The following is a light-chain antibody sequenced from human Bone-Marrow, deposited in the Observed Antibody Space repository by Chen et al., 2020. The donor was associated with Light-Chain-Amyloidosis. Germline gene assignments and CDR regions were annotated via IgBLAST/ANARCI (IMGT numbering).Light chain of an antibody. CDR2: RSS. CDR3: QNYDGWPPHN. J-gene: IGKJ2*01. CDR1: PSISRN. Sequence: EVVMTQSRAPLSVSPGDTAILSCRASPSISRNLAWYQQKPGHPPRLLIFRSSTRATGIPDRFTGTGSQTDFTLTNSSLRSEDFAVYVCQNYDGWPPHNFGQGTKLEI. V-gene: IGKV3-15*01.